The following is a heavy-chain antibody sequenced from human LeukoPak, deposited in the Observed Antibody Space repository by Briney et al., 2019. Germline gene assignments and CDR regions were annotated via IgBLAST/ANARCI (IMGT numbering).Heavy chain of an antibody. CDR1: GFTFSSYA. CDR2: ISYDGSNK. V-gene: IGHV3-30*04. CDR3: ARDRDQRFGEFVY. Sequence: PGGSLRLSCAASGFTFSSYAMHWVRQAPGKGLEWVAVISYDGSNKYYADSVKGRFTISRDNSKNTLYLQMNSLRAEDTAVYYCARDRDQRFGEFVYWGQGTLVTVSS. J-gene: IGHJ4*02. D-gene: IGHD3-10*01.